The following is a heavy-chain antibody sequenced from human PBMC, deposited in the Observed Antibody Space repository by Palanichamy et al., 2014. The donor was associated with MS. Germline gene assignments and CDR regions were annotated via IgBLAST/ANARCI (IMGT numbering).Heavy chain of an antibody. D-gene: IGHD2-21*02. Sequence: QVQLQESGPGLVKPSQTLSLTCSVSGVSITSGRIFWSWTRKPAGKPLEWVGRISTSGITTYNPSLEGRVTISLDTSTNQFSLDLSAVAAADTAVYYCVRDSYVADCRRSCGLDVWGQGTTVTVSS. J-gene: IGHJ6*02. CDR2: ISTSGIT. CDR3: VRDSYVADCRRSCGLDV. CDR1: GVSITSGRIF. V-gene: IGHV4-61*02.